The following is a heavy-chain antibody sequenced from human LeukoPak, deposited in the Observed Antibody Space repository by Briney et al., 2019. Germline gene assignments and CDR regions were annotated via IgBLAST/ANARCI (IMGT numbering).Heavy chain of an antibody. CDR1: GGSISSSNW. CDR2: IYHSGST. V-gene: IGHV4-4*02. Sequence: SGTLSLTCAVSGGSISSSNWWSWVRQPPGKGLEWIGEIYHSGSTNYNPSLKSRVTISVDTSKNQFSLKLSSVTAADTAVYYCARGRYCSSTSCPQGWFDPWGQGTLVTVSS. J-gene: IGHJ5*02. CDR3: ARGRYCSSTSCPQGWFDP. D-gene: IGHD2-2*01.